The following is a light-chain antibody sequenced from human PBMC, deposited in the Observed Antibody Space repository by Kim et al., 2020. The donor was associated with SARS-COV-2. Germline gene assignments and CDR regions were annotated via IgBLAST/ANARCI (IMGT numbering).Light chain of an antibody. Sequence: IVLTQSPATLSLSPGDRATLSCRASQSVDGYLAWLQQKPGQAPRLLISNASNRAAGVPARFSGSGSGTDFTLTISSLEAEDFAVYYCKQRRKSITFGQGARLEIK. CDR3: KQRRKSIT. J-gene: IGKJ5*01. CDR1: QSVDGY. CDR2: NAS. V-gene: IGKV3-11*01.